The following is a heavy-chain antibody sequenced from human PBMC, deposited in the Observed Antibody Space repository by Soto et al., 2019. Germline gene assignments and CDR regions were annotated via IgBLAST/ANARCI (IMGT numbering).Heavy chain of an antibody. J-gene: IGHJ3*02. D-gene: IGHD2-15*01. Sequence: XASLKISCKGSGYRFASSWIAWVRQMPGKGLELMGIIFPGDSDTRYSPSFQGQVTISADKSISTAYMQWSSLKASDTAMYYCARGGAFDIWGQGTMVTVS. V-gene: IGHV5-51*01. CDR1: GYRFASSW. CDR2: IFPGDSDT. CDR3: ARGGAFDI.